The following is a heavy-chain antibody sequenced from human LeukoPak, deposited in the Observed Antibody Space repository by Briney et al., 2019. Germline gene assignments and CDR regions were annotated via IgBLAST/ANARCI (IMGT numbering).Heavy chain of an antibody. CDR2: IRSKANSYAT. V-gene: IGHV3-73*01. Sequence: PGGSLRLSCAASGFTFSGSAMHWVRQASGKGLEWVGRIRSKANSYATAYAASVKGRFTISRDDSKNTAYLQMNSLKTEDTAVYYCTWGPKKDVLRYFDWPDAFDIWGQGTMVTVSS. J-gene: IGHJ3*02. CDR3: TWGPKKDVLRYFDWPDAFDI. D-gene: IGHD3-9*01. CDR1: GFTFSGSA.